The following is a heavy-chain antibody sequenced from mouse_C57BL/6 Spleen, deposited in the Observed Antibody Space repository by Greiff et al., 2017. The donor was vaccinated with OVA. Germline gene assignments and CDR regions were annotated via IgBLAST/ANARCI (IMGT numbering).Heavy chain of an antibody. D-gene: IGHD1-1*01. CDR2: INPNYGTT. J-gene: IGHJ1*03. V-gene: IGHV1-39*01. CDR3: ARGGGTTVEAHGYFDV. Sequence: EVQLQQSGPELVKPGASVKISCKASGYSFTDYNMNWVKQSNGKSLEWIGEINPNYGTTSYNQKFKGKATLTVDQSSSTAYMQLNSLTPEDSAVYFCARGGGTTVEAHGYFDVWGTGTTVTVSS. CDR1: GYSFTDYN.